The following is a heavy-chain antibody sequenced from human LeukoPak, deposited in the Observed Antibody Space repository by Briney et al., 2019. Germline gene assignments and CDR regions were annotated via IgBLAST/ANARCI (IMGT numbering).Heavy chain of an antibody. CDR3: AKGDYGDYSYFDY. CDR2: ISSSGGTT. CDR1: GFTFSTYA. V-gene: IGHV3-23*01. Sequence: PGGSLRLSCAASGFTFSTYAMSWVRQAPGKGLEWVSGISSSGGTTYYADSVKGRFTISRDNSENTLYVQMNSLRAEDTAVYYCAKGDYGDYSYFDYWGQGTLVTVSS. D-gene: IGHD4-17*01. J-gene: IGHJ4*02.